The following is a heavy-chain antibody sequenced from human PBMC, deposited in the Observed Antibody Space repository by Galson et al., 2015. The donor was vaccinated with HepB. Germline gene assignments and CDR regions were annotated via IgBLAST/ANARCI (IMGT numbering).Heavy chain of an antibody. Sequence: SVKVSCKASGGTFSSNAISWVRQAPGQGLEWMGRIIPILGIANYAQKFQGRVTITADKSTSTAYMELSSLRSEDTAVYYCARVLTGGWFDPWGQGTLVTVSS. CDR3: ARVLTGGWFDP. CDR1: GGTFSSNA. J-gene: IGHJ5*02. D-gene: IGHD7-27*01. V-gene: IGHV1-69*04. CDR2: IIPILGIA.